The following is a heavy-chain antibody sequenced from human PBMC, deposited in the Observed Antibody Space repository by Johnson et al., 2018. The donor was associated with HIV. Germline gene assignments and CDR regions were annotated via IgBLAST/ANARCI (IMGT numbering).Heavy chain of an antibody. Sequence: QVQLVESGGDMVQPGRSLRLSCTASGFTFSSYGMHWVRQAPGKGLEWVAVISYDGSNKYYADSVKGRFTISRDNAKNSLYLQMNSLRAEDTAVYYCARDMKGQPVRSDGAFDIWGQGTMVTVSS. CDR2: ISYDGSNK. CDR3: ARDMKGQPVRSDGAFDI. D-gene: IGHD6-6*01. J-gene: IGHJ3*02. CDR1: GFTFSSYG. V-gene: IGHV3-30*19.